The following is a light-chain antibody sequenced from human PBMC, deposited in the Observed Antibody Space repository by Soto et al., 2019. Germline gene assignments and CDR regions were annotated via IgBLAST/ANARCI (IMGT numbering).Light chain of an antibody. V-gene: IGKV3-20*01. CDR1: QSVSNTY. CDR2: GAS. CDR3: QQYGSSPGT. Sequence: EILLTQTPSSLSVCPGDTATLSCGASQSVSNTYLAWYQQKPGQAPRLLFFGASIRATGLPDRFSGGGSGTDFTLTISRLEPEDFAVYYCQQYGSSPGTFGQATKV. J-gene: IGKJ1*01.